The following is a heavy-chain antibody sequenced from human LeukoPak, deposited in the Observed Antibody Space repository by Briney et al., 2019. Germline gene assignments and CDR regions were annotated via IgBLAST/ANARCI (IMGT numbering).Heavy chain of an antibody. J-gene: IGHJ4*02. CDR2: SSGSGGRT. V-gene: IGHV3-23*01. CDR3: AKAPKWEPKREF. Sequence: PGASLRLSCAASGFTFSSYAMSWVRQAPGKGLEWVSASSGSGGRTYYADSVKGRFTISRDNSKNTLYLQMNSLRAEDTAVYYCAKAPKWEPKREFWGQGTLVTVSS. D-gene: IGHD1-26*01. CDR1: GFTFSSYA.